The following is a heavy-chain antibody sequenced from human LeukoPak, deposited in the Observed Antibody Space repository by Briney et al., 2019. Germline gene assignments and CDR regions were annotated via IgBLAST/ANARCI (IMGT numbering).Heavy chain of an antibody. V-gene: IGHV3-48*02. J-gene: IGHJ4*02. CDR3: VRTYDVLTGGFDY. Sequence: PGGSLRLSCAASGFIFNRYGMNWVRQAPGRGLEWISYISGSFITIEYADSVKGRFTISRNNARNSLFLQMNSLRDEDTAVYYCVRTYDVLTGGFDYWGQGTPVTVSS. CDR2: ISGSFITI. CDR1: GFIFNRYG. D-gene: IGHD3-9*01.